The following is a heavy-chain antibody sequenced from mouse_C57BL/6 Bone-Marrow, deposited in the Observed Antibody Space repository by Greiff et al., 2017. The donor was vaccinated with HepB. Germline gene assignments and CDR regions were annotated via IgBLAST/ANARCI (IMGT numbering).Heavy chain of an antibody. Sequence: QVQLQQSGAELVRPGASVKLSCKASGYTFTDYYINWVKQRPGQGLEWIARIYPGSGNTYYNEKFKGKATLTADKSSSTAYMQLSILTSEDSAVYFCASLYYYDSSYGFAYRGQGTLVTVSA. CDR1: GYTFTDYY. CDR2: IYPGSGNT. CDR3: ASLYYYDSSYGFAY. J-gene: IGHJ3*01. V-gene: IGHV1-76*01. D-gene: IGHD1-1*01.